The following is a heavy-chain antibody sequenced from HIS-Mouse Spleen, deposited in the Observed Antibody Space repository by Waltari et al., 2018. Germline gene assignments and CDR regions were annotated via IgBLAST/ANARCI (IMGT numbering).Heavy chain of an antibody. CDR2: ISYDGSNK. CDR1: GLPLSSHA. J-gene: IGHJ4*02. Sequence: QVQVVGAGGGGVQPGGALGLLCAAPGLPLSSHAMPWVRQAPGKGLGWVAVISYDGSNKYYADSVKGRFTISRDNSKNTLYLQMNSLRAEDTAVYYCARRRSYFDYWGQGTLVTVSS. CDR3: ARRRSYFDY. V-gene: IGHV3-30-3*01.